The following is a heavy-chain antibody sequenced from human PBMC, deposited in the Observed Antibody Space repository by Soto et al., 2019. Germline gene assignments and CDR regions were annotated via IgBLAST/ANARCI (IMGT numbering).Heavy chain of an antibody. CDR2: IYYSGST. J-gene: IGHJ4*02. V-gene: IGHV4-59*12. CDR3: ARGRYFDY. Sequence: QVQLQESGPGLVKPSETLSLTCTVSGGSISSYYWSWIRQPPGKGLEWIGYIYYSGSTYYNPSLKSRVTISVDTSKNQFSLKLSSVTAADTAVYYCARGRYFDYWGQGTLVTVSS. CDR1: GGSISSYY.